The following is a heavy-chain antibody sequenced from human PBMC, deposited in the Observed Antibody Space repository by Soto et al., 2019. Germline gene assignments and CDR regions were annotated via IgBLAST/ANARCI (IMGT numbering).Heavy chain of an antibody. V-gene: IGHV3-74*01. D-gene: IGHD3-9*01. CDR3: ARESILTGSRAAYYYYGMDV. J-gene: IGHJ6*02. CDR2: INSDGSST. Sequence: PGGSLRLSCAASGFTFSSYWMHWVRQATGKGLVWVSRINSDGSSTSYADSVKGRFTISRDNAKNTLYLQMNSLRAEDTAVYYCARESILTGSRAAYYYYGMDVWGQGTTVTVSS. CDR1: GFTFSSYW.